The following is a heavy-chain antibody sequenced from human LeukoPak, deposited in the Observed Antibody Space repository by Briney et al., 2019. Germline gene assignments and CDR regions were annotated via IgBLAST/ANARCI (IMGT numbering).Heavy chain of an antibody. CDR1: GFTFSSYS. V-gene: IGHV3-48*01. Sequence: PGGSLRLSCAASGFTFSSYSMNWVRQAPGKGLEWVSYISSSSSTIYYADSVKGRFTISRDNAKNSLYLQMNSLRAEDTAVYYCAKDQGVYSGWYDYWGQGTLVTVSS. D-gene: IGHD6-19*01. J-gene: IGHJ4*02. CDR3: AKDQGVYSGWYDY. CDR2: ISSSSSTI.